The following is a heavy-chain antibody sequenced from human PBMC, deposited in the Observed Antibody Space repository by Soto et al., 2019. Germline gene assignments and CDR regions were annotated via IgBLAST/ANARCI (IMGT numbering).Heavy chain of an antibody. CDR1: GFTFSGYW. V-gene: IGHV3-7*03. CDR3: ARAPHSNALDRFDL. CDR2: IKYDGSVQ. Sequence: GGSLRLSCEASGFTFSGYWMSWVRQAPGKGLEWVADIKYDGSVQYYVDSVKGRFTISRDNAKKLLYLQMNGLRAEDTALYYCARAPHSNALDRFDLWGQGTLVTVSS. J-gene: IGHJ4*02. D-gene: IGHD4-4*01.